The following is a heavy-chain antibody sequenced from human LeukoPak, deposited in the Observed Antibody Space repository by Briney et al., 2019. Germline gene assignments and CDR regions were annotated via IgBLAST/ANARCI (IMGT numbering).Heavy chain of an antibody. V-gene: IGHV4-59*01. J-gene: IGHJ4*02. CDR1: GGSISSYY. D-gene: IGHD5-24*01. CDR2: IYYSGST. CDR3: AREGDGHNNYFNY. Sequence: SETLSLTCTVSGGSISSYYWSWIRQPPGKGLEWIGYIYYSGSTKYSPSLKSRVTISVDTSKNQFSLRLSSVTAADTAVYYCAREGDGHNNYFNYWGQGILVTVSS.